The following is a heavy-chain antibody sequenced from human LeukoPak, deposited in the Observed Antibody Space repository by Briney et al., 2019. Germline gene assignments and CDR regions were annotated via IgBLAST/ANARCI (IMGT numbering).Heavy chain of an antibody. Sequence: SETLSLTCTVPGGSISSYYWSWIRQPPGRGLEWIGYIYYSGSTNYNPSLKSRVTISVDTSKNQFSLKLSSVTAADTAVYYCARHQPSYLTASHYYGSGSYYDAFDIWGQGTMVTVSS. D-gene: IGHD3-10*01. CDR2: IYYSGST. CDR1: GGSISSYY. CDR3: ARHQPSYLTASHYYGSGSYYDAFDI. J-gene: IGHJ3*02. V-gene: IGHV4-59*08.